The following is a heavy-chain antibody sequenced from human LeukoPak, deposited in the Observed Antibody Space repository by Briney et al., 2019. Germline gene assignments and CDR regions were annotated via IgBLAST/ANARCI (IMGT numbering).Heavy chain of an antibody. D-gene: IGHD3-3*01. CDR3: ARLNIRHGVVIPSGFDY. CDR1: GGTFSSYA. J-gene: IGHJ4*02. CDR2: IIPIFGTA. Sequence: GASVKVSCKASGGTFSSYAISWVRQAPGQGLEWMGGIIPIFGTANYAQKFQGRVTITADESTSTAYMELSSLRSEDTAVYYCARLNIRHGVVIPSGFDYWGQGTLVTVSS. V-gene: IGHV1-69*13.